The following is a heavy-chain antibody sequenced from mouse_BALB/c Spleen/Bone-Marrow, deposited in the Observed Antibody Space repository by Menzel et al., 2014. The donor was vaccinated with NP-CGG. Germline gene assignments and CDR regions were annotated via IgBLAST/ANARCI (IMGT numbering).Heavy chain of an antibody. CDR2: IVPANGNT. CDR3: AIYDCGWNSDI. J-gene: IGHJ1*01. V-gene: IGHV14-3*02. Sequence: EVQLQQSGAELVKPGASVKLSCTASGFNIKDTYMHWVKQRPEQGLEWIGRIVPANGNTKYDPKFQGKATITADTSSNTAYQQLSSRTSEDTAVYYCAIYDCGWNSDIWGAGTTVTVSS. D-gene: IGHD2-3*01. CDR1: GFNIKDTY.